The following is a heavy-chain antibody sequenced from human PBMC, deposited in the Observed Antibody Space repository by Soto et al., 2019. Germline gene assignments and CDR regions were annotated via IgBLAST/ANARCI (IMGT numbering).Heavy chain of an antibody. Sequence: QVHLIQSGAEVKKPGSSVKVSCKAAGGTFNTYTLFWVRQAPGHGLEWMGRIIPMLTVTNSAQKFQGRLTLTTDKSTGTAFMELNSLRSDDTAVYYCAIGSWSAETFDVWGQGTMVTVSS. CDR1: GGTFNTYT. D-gene: IGHD2-2*01. V-gene: IGHV1-69*02. J-gene: IGHJ3*01. CDR3: AIGSWSAETFDV. CDR2: IIPMLTVT.